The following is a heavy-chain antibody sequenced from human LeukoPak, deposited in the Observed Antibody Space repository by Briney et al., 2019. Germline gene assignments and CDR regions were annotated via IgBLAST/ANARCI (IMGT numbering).Heavy chain of an antibody. J-gene: IGHJ4*02. V-gene: IGHV3-33*01. CDR1: GFTFSIYG. D-gene: IGHD1-26*01. CDR3: ARGDLMGATDY. Sequence: GGSLRLSCAASGFTFSIYGMHWVRQAPGKGLEWVAVIWYDGSNKYYAESVKGRFTISRDNSKNTLYLQMTDLRAEDTAVYFCARGDLMGATDYWGQGTLVTVSS. CDR2: IWYDGSNK.